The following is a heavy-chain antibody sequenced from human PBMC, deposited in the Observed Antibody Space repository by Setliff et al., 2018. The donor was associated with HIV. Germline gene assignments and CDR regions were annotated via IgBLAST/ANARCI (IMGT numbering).Heavy chain of an antibody. Sequence: ASVKVSCKASGYTFTGYFIHWVRRAPGQGFEWMGWINPNGGGTKYAQKFQGRVTLTRDTSINTVYMELSSLRSDDAAVYYCATDDYNGDSFDNWGQGTLVTVPQ. D-gene: IGHD4-4*01. CDR1: GYTFTGYF. J-gene: IGHJ4*02. CDR3: ATDDYNGDSFDN. V-gene: IGHV1-2*02. CDR2: INPNGGGT.